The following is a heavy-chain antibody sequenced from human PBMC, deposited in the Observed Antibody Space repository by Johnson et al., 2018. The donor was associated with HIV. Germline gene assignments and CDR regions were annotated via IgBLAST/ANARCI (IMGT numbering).Heavy chain of an antibody. J-gene: IGHJ3*02. CDR3: ARARGAFDI. V-gene: IGHV3-66*02. CDR2: IFSGGTT. Sequence: VQLVESGGGVVQPGRSLRLSCAASGFTVSSNYMTWVRQAPGKGLEWVSVIFSGGTTYYADSVKGRFTISRDNSKNTLYLQMNSLRAEDTAVYYCARARGAFDIWGQGTMVTVSP. D-gene: IGHD3-10*01. CDR1: GFTVSSNY.